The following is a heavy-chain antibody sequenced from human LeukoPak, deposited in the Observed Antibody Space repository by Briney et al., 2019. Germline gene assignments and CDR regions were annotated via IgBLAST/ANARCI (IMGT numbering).Heavy chain of an antibody. J-gene: IGHJ4*02. Sequence: PSETLSLTCTVSGGSISSYYWSWIRQPAGKGLEWIGRIYTSGSTNYNPSLKSRVTMSVDTSKNQFSLKLSSVTAADTAVYYCARAKPSVRGVTLYFDYWGQGTLVTVSS. CDR3: ARAKPSVRGVTLYFDY. CDR1: GGSISSYY. CDR2: IYTSGST. D-gene: IGHD3-10*01. V-gene: IGHV4-4*07.